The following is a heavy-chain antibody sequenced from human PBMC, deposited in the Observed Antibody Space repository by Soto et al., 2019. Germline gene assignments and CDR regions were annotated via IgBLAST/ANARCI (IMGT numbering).Heavy chain of an antibody. D-gene: IGHD3-10*01. J-gene: IGHJ4*02. Sequence: QVQLQESGPGLVRPSETLSLTCTVSGSSINSYFWSWIRQSPGKGLEWIGHIYYSRNTSYSPSLQCRVSISVDTSKNQFSLEVHSVTAADTAVYYCARAGTNMVQFDYWGQGTLVTVSS. CDR3: ARAGTNMVQFDY. CDR1: GSSINSYF. CDR2: IYYSRNT. V-gene: IGHV4-59*01.